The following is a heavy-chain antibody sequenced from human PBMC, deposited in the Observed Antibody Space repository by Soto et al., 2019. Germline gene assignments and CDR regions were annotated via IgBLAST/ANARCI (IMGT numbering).Heavy chain of an antibody. CDR1: GFTFSSYA. J-gene: IGHJ4*02. CDR2: ISGSGGST. CDR3: AKQREQWLVPNYYLDY. V-gene: IGHV3-23*01. D-gene: IGHD6-19*01. Sequence: EVQLLESGGGLVQPGGSLRLSCAASGFTFSSYAMSWVRQAPGKGLEWVSAISGSGGSTYYADSVKGRFTISRDNSKNTLYLQMNSLRAEDTAVYYCAKQREQWLVPNYYLDYWGQGTLVTVSS.